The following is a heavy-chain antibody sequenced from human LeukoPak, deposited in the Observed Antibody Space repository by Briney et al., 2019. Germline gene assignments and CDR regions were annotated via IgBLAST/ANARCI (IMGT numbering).Heavy chain of an antibody. CDR2: INPNSGGT. Sequence: ASVKLSCKASGYTFTGYYMHWVRQAPGQGIEWMGWINPNSGGTNYAQKFQDRVTVTRATSVSTAYMELSSLRSDDTAVYYCARGLPSPTDHYYMDVWGKGTTVTVSS. D-gene: IGHD1-26*01. J-gene: IGHJ6*03. CDR1: GYTFTGYY. V-gene: IGHV1-2*02. CDR3: ARGLPSPTDHYYMDV.